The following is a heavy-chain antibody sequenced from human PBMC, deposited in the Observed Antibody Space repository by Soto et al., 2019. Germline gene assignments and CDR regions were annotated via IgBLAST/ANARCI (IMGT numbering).Heavy chain of an antibody. CDR3: ARGEDAFFYYGLDV. J-gene: IGHJ6*02. V-gene: IGHV4-59*01. Sequence: SETLSLTCTVSGGSITSSYWSWIRRPPGKGLEWIAYIYDTGISGPTPSTSYNPSLKSRVTMSVDTSKSQFSLNLTSVTAADTAVYYCARGEDAFFYYGLDVWGQGITVTASS. CDR2: IYDTGISGPTPST. CDR1: GGSITSSY.